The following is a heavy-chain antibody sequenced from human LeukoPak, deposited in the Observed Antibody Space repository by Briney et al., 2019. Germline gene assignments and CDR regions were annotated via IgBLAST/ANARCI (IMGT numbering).Heavy chain of an antibody. CDR3: ARDQYYYYSTSNYRGLDY. CDR2: ISISGTTI. V-gene: IGHV3-11*01. D-gene: IGHD3-22*01. J-gene: IGHJ4*02. CDR1: GFTFSDYY. Sequence: AGGSLRLSCAASGFTFSDYYMSWIRQAPGKGLEWVSYISISGTTIYYTDSVKGRFTSSRDNAKNSLYLQMNSLRAEDTAVYYCARDQYYYYSTSNYRGLDYWGRGLLVTVSS.